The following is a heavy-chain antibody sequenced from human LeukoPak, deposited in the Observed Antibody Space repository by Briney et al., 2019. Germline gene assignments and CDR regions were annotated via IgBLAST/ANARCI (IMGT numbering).Heavy chain of an antibody. CDR1: GYTFTVYY. CDR3: ARVLDQMATITS. V-gene: IGHV1-2*02. CDR2: INANSGGT. J-gene: IGHJ4*02. D-gene: IGHD5-24*01. Sequence: ASVKVSCEASGYTFTVYYMHWVRQAPGQGGEWMGWINANSGGTHYAQKFQGRVTMTRDTSISTAYMELSRLGSDDTAVYYCARVLDQMATITSRGQGTLVTVSS.